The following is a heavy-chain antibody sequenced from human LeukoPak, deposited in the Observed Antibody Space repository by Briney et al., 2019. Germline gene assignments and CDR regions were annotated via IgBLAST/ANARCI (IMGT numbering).Heavy chain of an antibody. J-gene: IGHJ4*02. V-gene: IGHV4-61*01. CDR3: ARGVSYDILTGYYPYFDY. CDR1: GGSVSSGSYY. Sequence: SETLSLTCTVSGGSVSSGSYYWSWIRQPPGKGLEWIGYIYYSGSTNYNPSLKSRVTISVDTSKNQFSLKLSSVTAADTAVYYCARGVSYDILTGYYPYFDYWGQGTLVTVSS. D-gene: IGHD3-9*01. CDR2: IYYSGST.